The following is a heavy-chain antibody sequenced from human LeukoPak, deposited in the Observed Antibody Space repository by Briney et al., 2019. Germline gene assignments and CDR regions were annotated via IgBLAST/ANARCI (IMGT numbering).Heavy chain of an antibody. D-gene: IGHD4/OR15-4a*01. CDR1: GFTFSSYA. V-gene: IGHV3-30-3*01. CDR2: ISYDGSNK. CDR3: ARVPSWAFDAFDI. Sequence: GGSLRLSCAASGFTFSSYAMHWVRQAPGKGLEWEAVISYDGSNKYYADSVKGRFTISRDNSKNTLYLQMNSLRAEDTAVYYCARVPSWAFDAFDIWGQGTMVTVSS. J-gene: IGHJ3*02.